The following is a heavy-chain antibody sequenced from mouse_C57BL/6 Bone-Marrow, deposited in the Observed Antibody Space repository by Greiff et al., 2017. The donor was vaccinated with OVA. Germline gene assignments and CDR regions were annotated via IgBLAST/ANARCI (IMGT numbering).Heavy chain of an antibody. CDR3: ARDYYGSRNWYFDV. Sequence: VQLKQSGPELVKPGASVKISCKASGYTFTDYYMNWVKQSHGKSLEWIGDINPNNGGTSYNQKFKGKATLTVDKSSSTAYMELRSLTSEDSAVYYCARDYYGSRNWYFDVWGTGTTVTVSS. J-gene: IGHJ1*03. CDR2: INPNNGGT. CDR1: GYTFTDYY. V-gene: IGHV1-26*01. D-gene: IGHD1-1*01.